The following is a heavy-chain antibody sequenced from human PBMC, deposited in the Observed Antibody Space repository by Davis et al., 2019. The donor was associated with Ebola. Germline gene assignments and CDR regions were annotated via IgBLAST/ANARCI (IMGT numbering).Heavy chain of an antibody. CDR1: GYSFSSYW. V-gene: IGHV5-51*01. Sequence: GESLKISCKGSGYSFSSYWIGWVRQMPGKGLEWMGIFSPDDSDTYYSPSFEGQVTMSADTSINTAYLQWKNLKASDTGIYYCARHLDWDSHFDVWGRGTLVIVSS. J-gene: IGHJ2*01. CDR2: FSPDDSDT. CDR3: ARHLDWDSHFDV. D-gene: IGHD1-7*01.